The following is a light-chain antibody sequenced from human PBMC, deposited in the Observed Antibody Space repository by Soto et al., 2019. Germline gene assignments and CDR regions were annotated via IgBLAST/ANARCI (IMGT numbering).Light chain of an antibody. J-gene: IGKJ3*01. CDR2: DAS. Sequence: AIPLTQSPSSLSASVGDRVTITCRASQGISSALAWYQQKPGKAPKLLIYDASSLESGVPSRFSGSGSGTDFTLTISSLQPADFATYYCQQFNSYPLAFGPWTKVDIK. CDR3: QQFNSYPLA. CDR1: QGISSA. V-gene: IGKV1-13*02.